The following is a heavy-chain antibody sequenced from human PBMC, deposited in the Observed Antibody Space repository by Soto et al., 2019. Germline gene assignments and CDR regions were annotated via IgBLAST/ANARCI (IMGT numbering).Heavy chain of an antibody. CDR2: ISSSSSSI. Sequence: EVQLVESGGGLVQPGGSLRLSCAASGFTFSSYSMNWVRQAPGKGLEWVSYISSSSSSIYYADSVKGLFTISRDNAKNSLYQQMNSLRAEDTAVYYCARESSLMRYRYGPLYYFDYWGQGTLVTVSS. D-gene: IGHD5-18*01. CDR1: GFTFSSYS. CDR3: ARESSLMRYRYGPLYYFDY. V-gene: IGHV3-48*01. J-gene: IGHJ4*02.